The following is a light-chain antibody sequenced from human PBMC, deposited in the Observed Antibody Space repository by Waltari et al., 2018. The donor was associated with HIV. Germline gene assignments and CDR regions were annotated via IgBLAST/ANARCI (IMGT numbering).Light chain of an antibody. V-gene: IGKV1-39*01. Sequence: DIHLSQSPSSLSASVGDSVTITCRASESIYPYLNWFQQTPKTAPKLIISAASNLESGVPSRFRGRGSGAVFTLSISGLQLGDFATYYCQQSRSTPLTFGAGTRVE. CDR3: QQSRSTPLT. CDR2: AAS. CDR1: ESIYPY. J-gene: IGKJ4*02.